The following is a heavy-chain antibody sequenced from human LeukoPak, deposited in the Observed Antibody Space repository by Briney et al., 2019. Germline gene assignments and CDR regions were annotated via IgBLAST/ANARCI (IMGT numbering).Heavy chain of an antibody. CDR1: GYTLTELS. CDR3: ATAPGVVVPAAIDDAFDI. V-gene: IGHV1-24*01. D-gene: IGHD2-2*01. Sequence: ASVKVSCKVSGYTLTELSMHWVRQAPGKGLEWMGGFDPEYGETIYAQKFQGRVTMTEDTSTDTACMELSSLRSEDTAVYYCATAPGVVVPAAIDDAFDIWGQGTMVTVSS. J-gene: IGHJ3*02. CDR2: FDPEYGET.